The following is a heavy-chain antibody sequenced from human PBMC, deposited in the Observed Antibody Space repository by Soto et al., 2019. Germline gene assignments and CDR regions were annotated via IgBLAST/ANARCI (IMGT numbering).Heavy chain of an antibody. CDR2: IRPDGTET. D-gene: IGHD4-4*01. Sequence: EVQLVQSGGGLVQPGGSLRLSCVGSGFTFTDFYMNWVRQATGKGLEWVANIRPDGTETNYVYSVRGRFTTSRDNGKNSLLLQINSLTAVDTALFFCAGWGGQDYNYWGQGILVTVSS. CDR1: GFTFTDFY. CDR3: AGWGGQDYNY. V-gene: IGHV3-7*03. J-gene: IGHJ4*02.